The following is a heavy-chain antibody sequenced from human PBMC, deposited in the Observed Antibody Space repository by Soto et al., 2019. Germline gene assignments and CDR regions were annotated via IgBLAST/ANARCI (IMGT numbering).Heavy chain of an antibody. Sequence: QITLKESGPTLVKPTQTLTLTCTFSGFSLSTSGVGVGWIRQPPGKALEWLALIYWDDDKRYSPSLKSRLTIXXDXSXXQVVLTMTHMDPVDTATYYCAHRPLVPAAYNWFDPWGQGTLVTVSS. J-gene: IGHJ5*02. CDR1: GFSLSTSGVG. CDR3: AHRPLVPAAYNWFDP. D-gene: IGHD2-2*01. CDR2: IYWDDDK. V-gene: IGHV2-5*02.